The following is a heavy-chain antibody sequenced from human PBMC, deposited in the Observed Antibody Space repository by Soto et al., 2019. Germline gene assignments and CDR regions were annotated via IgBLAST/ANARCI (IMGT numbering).Heavy chain of an antibody. Sequence: SVKVSCKASGGTFSSYTISWVRQAPGQGLEWMGRIIPILDIANYAQKFQGRGTITADKSTSTAYMELSSLRSEDTAVYYCARSPAYDSSGYYYVYWGQGTLVTVSS. CDR1: GGTFSSYT. D-gene: IGHD3-22*01. J-gene: IGHJ4*02. CDR3: ARSPAYDSSGYYYVY. V-gene: IGHV1-69*02. CDR2: IIPILDIA.